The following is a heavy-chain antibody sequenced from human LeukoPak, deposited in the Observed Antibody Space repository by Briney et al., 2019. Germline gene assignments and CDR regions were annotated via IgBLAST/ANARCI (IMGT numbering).Heavy chain of an antibody. J-gene: IGHJ6*03. CDR3: AIPWGSYRYYYYYYMDV. Sequence: ASVKVSCKASGYTFTGYAMNWVRQAPGQGLEWMGWINTNTGNPTYAQGFTGRFVFSLDTSVSTAYLQISSLKAEDTAVYYCAIPWGSYRYYYYYYMDVWGKGTTVTVSS. D-gene: IGHD1-26*01. V-gene: IGHV7-4-1*02. CDR2: INTNTGNP. CDR1: GYTFTGYA.